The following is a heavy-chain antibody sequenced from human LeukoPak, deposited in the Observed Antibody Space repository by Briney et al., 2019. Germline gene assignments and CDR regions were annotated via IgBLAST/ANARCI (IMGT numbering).Heavy chain of an antibody. J-gene: IGHJ4*02. CDR2: INPNSGDT. D-gene: IGHD3-22*01. Sequence: RASMKVSCKASGYTFTDPYIHWVRRAPGQGLEWMGWINPNSGDTNYAQKFQGRVTMTRDTSITTAYMELSRLRSDDTAVYYCARDFYYDSSGAFDFWGQGTLVTVSS. CDR3: ARDFYYDSSGAFDF. V-gene: IGHV1-2*02. CDR1: GYTFTDPY.